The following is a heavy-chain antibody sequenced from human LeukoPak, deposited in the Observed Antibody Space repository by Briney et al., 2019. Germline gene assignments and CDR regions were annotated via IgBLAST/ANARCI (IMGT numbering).Heavy chain of an antibody. CDR2: LDPEDGET. J-gene: IGHJ4*02. V-gene: IGHV1-24*01. CDR3: ATPIAVAGLYYFDY. Sequence: ASVKVSCKVSGYTLTELSMHWVRQAPGKGLEWMGGLDPEDGETIYAQKFQGRVTMTEDTSTDTAYMELGSLRSEDTAVYYCATPIAVAGLYYFDYWGQGTLVTVSS. D-gene: IGHD6-19*01. CDR1: GYTLTELS.